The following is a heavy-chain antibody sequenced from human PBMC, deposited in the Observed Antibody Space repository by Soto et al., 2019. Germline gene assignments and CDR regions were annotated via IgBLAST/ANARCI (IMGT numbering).Heavy chain of an antibody. D-gene: IGHD3-9*01. CDR1: GFTFSSYG. J-gene: IGHJ4*02. CDR3: AEGDYDILTDPIIQPLDY. CDR2: ISYDGSNK. Sequence: QVQLVESGGGVVQPGRSLRLSCAASGFTFSSYGMHWVRQAPGKGLEWVAVISYDGSNKYYADSVKGRFTSSRDNSKNTLYLQMNSLRAANTAVYYCAEGDYDILTDPIIQPLDYWGQGTMVTVSS. V-gene: IGHV3-30*18.